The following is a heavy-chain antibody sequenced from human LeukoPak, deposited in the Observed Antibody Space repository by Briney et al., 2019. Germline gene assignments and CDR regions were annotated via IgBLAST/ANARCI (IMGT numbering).Heavy chain of an antibody. CDR2: INPNSGGT. J-gene: IGHJ5*02. CDR3: ARDKYSNYEFNWFDP. CDR1: GYTFTGYY. V-gene: IGHV1-2*02. Sequence: ASVKVSCKASGYTFTGYYMHWVRQAPGQGLEWMGWINPNSGGTNYAQKFQGRVTMTRDTSISTAYMELSRLRSADTAVYYCARDKYSNYEFNWFDPWGQGTLVTVSS. D-gene: IGHD4-11*01.